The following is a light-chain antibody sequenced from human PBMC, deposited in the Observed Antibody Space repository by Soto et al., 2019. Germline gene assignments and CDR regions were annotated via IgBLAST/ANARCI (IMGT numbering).Light chain of an antibody. CDR3: HQSYITPPA. J-gene: IGKJ2*01. Sequence: DVQMTQSPSSLSASVGDRVTITCRASQNIDIYLNWYQQKPGRPPTLLSYTTSRLQSGVPTRFSGSGSGTDFTLTISNLQPEDFATYSCHQSYITPPAFGQGTKVDIK. V-gene: IGKV1-39*01. CDR1: QNIDIY. CDR2: TTS.